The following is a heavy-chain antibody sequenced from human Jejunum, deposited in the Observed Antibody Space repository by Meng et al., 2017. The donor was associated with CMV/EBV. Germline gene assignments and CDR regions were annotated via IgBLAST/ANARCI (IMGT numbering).Heavy chain of an antibody. CDR2: ISSDGSNE. D-gene: IGHD2/OR15-2a*01. CDR1: GFIFSNYG. J-gene: IGHJ4*02. V-gene: IGHV3-33*06. CDR3: AKGCTTFCYYIDY. Sequence: ASGFIFSNYGMHWVRQAPGKGLEWVAIISSDGSNEHYADSVKGRFAISRDNSKNTLYLQLNSLRVEDTGVYYCAKGCTTFCYYIDYWGRGTLVTVSS.